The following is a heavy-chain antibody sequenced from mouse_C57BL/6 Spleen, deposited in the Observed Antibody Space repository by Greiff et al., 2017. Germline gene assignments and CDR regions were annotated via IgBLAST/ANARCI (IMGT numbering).Heavy chain of an antibody. CDR3: ARGGYGNYVYFDY. Sequence: EVQLVESGPGLVKPSQSLSLTCSVTGYSITSGYYWNWIRQFPGNKLEWMGYISYDGSNNYNPSLKNRISITRDTSKNQFFLKLNSVTTEDTATYYCARGGYGNYVYFDYWGQGTTLTVSS. CDR1: GYSITSGYY. V-gene: IGHV3-6*01. CDR2: ISYDGSN. J-gene: IGHJ2*01. D-gene: IGHD2-10*02.